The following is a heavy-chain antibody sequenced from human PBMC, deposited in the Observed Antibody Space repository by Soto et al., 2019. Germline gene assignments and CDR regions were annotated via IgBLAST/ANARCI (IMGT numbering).Heavy chain of an antibody. CDR3: ARLVGGIAAALDY. V-gene: IGHV4-39*01. CDR1: GGSISSSSYY. D-gene: IGHD6-13*01. J-gene: IGHJ4*02. CDR2: IYYSGST. Sequence: PSETLSLTCTVSGGSISSSSYYWGWIRQPPGKGLEWIGSIYYSGSTYYNPSLKSRVTISVDTSKNQFSLKLSSVTAADTAVYYCARLVGGIAAALDYWGQETLVTVSS.